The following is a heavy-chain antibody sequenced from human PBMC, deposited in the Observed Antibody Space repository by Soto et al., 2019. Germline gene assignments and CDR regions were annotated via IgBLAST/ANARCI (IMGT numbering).Heavy chain of an antibody. CDR1: GYRFTSDW. CDR2: IYPGDSDT. D-gene: IGHD6-19*01. CDR3: ARLILNRSSSGWFFRYFDF. Sequence: GESLKISCKGSGYRFTSDWIGWVRQMPGKGLEWMGIIYPGDSDTRYNPSFQGQVTISADKSISTAYLQWSSLKASDTAMYYCARLILNRSSSGWFFRYFDFWGQGTLVTV. J-gene: IGHJ4*02. V-gene: IGHV5-51*01.